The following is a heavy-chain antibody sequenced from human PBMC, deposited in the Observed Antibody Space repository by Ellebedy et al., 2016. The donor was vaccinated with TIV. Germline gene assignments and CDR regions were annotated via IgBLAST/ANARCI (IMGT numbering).Heavy chain of an antibody. J-gene: IGHJ6*02. CDR2: INQDGSDK. CDR1: GFSFRSYW. Sequence: GESLKISCAASGFSFRSYWMTWVRQAPGKGLEWVANINQDGSDKYYVDSVKGRLTISRDNGKNSVYLQMNSLRTEDTALYYCARDGAYGDYSPGYYGMDVWGQGTTVTVSS. V-gene: IGHV3-7*03. D-gene: IGHD4-17*01. CDR3: ARDGAYGDYSPGYYGMDV.